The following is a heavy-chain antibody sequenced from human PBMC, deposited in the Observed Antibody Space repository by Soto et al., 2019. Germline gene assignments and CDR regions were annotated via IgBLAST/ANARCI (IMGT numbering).Heavy chain of an antibody. V-gene: IGHV1-18*01. CDR1: GYTFTSYG. J-gene: IGHJ6*02. CDR2: ISAYNGNT. CDR3: ARERIQLWLRDYYYYGMDV. D-gene: IGHD5-18*01. Sequence: QVPLVQSGAEVKKPGASVKVSCKASGYTFTSYGISWVRQAPGQGLEWMGWISAYNGNTNYAQKLQGRVTMTTDTSTSTAYMELRSLRSDDTAVYYCARERIQLWLRDYYYYGMDVWGQGTTVTVSS.